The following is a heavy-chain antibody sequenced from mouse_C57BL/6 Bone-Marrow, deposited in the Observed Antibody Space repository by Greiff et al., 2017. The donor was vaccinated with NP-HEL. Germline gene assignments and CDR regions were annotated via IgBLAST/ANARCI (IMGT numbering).Heavy chain of an antibody. Sequence: QVQLQQPGAELVKPGASVKLSCKASGYTFTSYWMHWVKQRPGQGLEWIGMIHPNSGSTNYNEKFKSKATLTVDTSSSTAYMQLRSLTSEDSAVYYCASGWLLRDYWGQGTTPTVS. CDR3: ASGWLLRDY. V-gene: IGHV1-64*01. D-gene: IGHD2-3*01. J-gene: IGHJ2*01. CDR2: IHPNSGST. CDR1: GYTFTSYW.